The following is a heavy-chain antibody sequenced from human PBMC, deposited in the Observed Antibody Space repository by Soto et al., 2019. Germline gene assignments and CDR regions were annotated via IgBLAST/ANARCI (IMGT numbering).Heavy chain of an antibody. J-gene: IGHJ2*01. CDR1: GFSLSNARMG. V-gene: IGHV2-26*01. CDR2: IFSNDER. D-gene: IGHD4-17*01. Sequence: QVTLKESGPVLVKPPETLTLTCTVSGFSLSNARMGVSWIRQPPGKALEWLAHIFSNDERPYSPSLKSRLTISKDTYKSMVGLNTTNMDPVDTATYYCERIGDYGDYVGSNWYFDLWGRGTLVTVSS. CDR3: ERIGDYGDYVGSNWYFDL.